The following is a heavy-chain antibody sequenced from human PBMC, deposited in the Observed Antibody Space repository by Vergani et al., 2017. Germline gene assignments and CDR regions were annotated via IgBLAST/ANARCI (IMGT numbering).Heavy chain of an antibody. J-gene: IGHJ5*02. Sequence: QVQLQQWGAGLLKPSETLSLTCAVYGGSFSGYYWSWIRQPPGKGLEWIGSIHYSENTNYNPSLKTRVTISVDTSKNQFSLTLTSVTAADTAVYYCASDTHSGQRADRWVQGILVTVTS. CDR2: IHYSENT. V-gene: IGHV4-34*11. CDR3: ASDTHSGQRADR. D-gene: IGHD6-19*01. CDR1: GGSFSGYY.